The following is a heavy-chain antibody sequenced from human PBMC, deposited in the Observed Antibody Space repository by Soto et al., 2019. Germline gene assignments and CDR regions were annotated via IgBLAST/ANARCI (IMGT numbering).Heavy chain of an antibody. CDR2: IIPIFGTA. CDR1: GGTFSSYA. J-gene: IGHJ5*02. Sequence: QVQLVQSGAEVKKPGSSVKVSCKASGGTFSSYAISWVRQAPGQGLEWMGGIIPIFGTANYAQKFQGRVTITADESTSTAYMELSSLRSEDTGVYYCARGGSELAAAANWFDPWGQGTLVTVSS. CDR3: ARGGSELAAAANWFDP. V-gene: IGHV1-69*01. D-gene: IGHD6-13*01.